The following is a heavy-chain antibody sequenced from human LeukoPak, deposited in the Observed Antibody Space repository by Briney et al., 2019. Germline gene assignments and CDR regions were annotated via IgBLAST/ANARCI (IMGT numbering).Heavy chain of an antibody. V-gene: IGHV3-74*01. Sequence: GGSLRLSCAASRFTFSSYWMHWVRHAPGKGLVWVSRINSDGSSTRYADSVKGRFTISRDNAKNTLYLQMNSLRAEDTAVYYCARVSVTAAGPFDYWGQGTLVTVSS. J-gene: IGHJ4*02. CDR1: RFTFSSYW. CDR3: ARVSVTAAGPFDY. D-gene: IGHD6-13*01. CDR2: INSDGSST.